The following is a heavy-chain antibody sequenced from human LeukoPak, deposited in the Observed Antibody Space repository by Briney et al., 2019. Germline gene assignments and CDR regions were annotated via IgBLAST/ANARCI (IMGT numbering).Heavy chain of an antibody. J-gene: IGHJ5*02. D-gene: IGHD3-3*01. V-gene: IGHV4-61*02. CDR2: IYTSGST. CDR1: GGSISSSSYY. CDR3: ARDLVRWSGYYEDWFDP. Sequence: SETLSLTCTVSGGSISSSSYYWSWIRQPAGKGLEWIGRIYTSGSTNYNPSLKSRVTISVDTSKNQFSLKLSSVTAADTAVYYCARDLVRWSGYYEDWFDPWGQGTLVTVSS.